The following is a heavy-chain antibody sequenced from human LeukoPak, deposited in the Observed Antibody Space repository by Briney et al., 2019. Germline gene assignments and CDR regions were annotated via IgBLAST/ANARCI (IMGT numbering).Heavy chain of an antibody. CDR3: ARAGYYATGAFGI. J-gene: IGHJ3*02. V-gene: IGHV4-59*01. D-gene: IGHD3-3*01. CDR2: IYYSGST. Sequence: SETLSLTCTVSGGSISSYYWSWIRQPPGKGLEWIGYIYYSGSTNYNPSLKSRVTISVDTSKNQFSLKLSSVTAADTAVYFCARAGYYATGAFGIWGQGTMVTVSS. CDR1: GGSISSYY.